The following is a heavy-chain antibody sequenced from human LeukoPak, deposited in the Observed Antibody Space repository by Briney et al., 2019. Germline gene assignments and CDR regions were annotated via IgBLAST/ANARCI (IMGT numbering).Heavy chain of an antibody. D-gene: IGHD1/OR15-1a*01. J-gene: IGHJ3*02. V-gene: IGHV4-34*01. CDR3: ARGVNNWNIDVFDI. CDR2: INHSGST. Sequence: GSLRLSCAASGFTFSSYAMSWVRQAPGKGLEWIGEINHSGSTNYNPSLKSRVTISVDTSKNHFSLKLNSVTAAETAVYFCARGVNNWNIDVFDIWGQGTMVTVSS. CDR1: GFTFSSYA.